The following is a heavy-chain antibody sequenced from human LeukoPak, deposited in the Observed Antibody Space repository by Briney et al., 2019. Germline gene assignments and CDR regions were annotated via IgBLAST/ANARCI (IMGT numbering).Heavy chain of an antibody. CDR3: ARGRSPGY. CDR2: INHSGST. Sequence: PSETLSLTCAVYGGSFSGYYWNWIRQPPGKGLEWIGDINHSGSTNYNPSLKSRVTISGDTSKNQLSLKLTSVTGADTAVYYCARGRSPGYWGQGTLVTVSS. CDR1: GGSFSGYY. D-gene: IGHD3-10*01. V-gene: IGHV4-34*01. J-gene: IGHJ4*02.